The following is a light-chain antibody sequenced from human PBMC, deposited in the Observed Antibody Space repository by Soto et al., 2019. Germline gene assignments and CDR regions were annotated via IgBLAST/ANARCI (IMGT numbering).Light chain of an antibody. CDR3: QPRSNWPPFT. Sequence: EIVLTQSPATLSLSPGERATLSCRASQSVSSYLAWYQQKPGQAPRLLIYDASNRATGIPARFSGSGSGTDFTLTISSLEPEDFAVYYCQPRSNWPPFTFGGGTKVEIK. CDR1: QSVSSY. J-gene: IGKJ4*01. V-gene: IGKV3-11*01. CDR2: DAS.